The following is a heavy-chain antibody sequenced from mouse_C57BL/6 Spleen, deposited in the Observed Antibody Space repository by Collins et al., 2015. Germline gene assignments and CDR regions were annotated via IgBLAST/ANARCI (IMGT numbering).Heavy chain of an antibody. CDR1: GYTFTDYY. D-gene: IGHD3-2*02. CDR3: ARGKLRFPFAY. CDR2: IYPGSGNT. Sequence: QVQLKQSGAELVRPGASVKLSCKASGYTFTDYYINWVKQRPGQGLEWIARIYPGSGNTYYNEKFKGKATLTAEKSSSTAYMQLSSLTSEDSAVYFCARGKLRFPFAYWGQGTLVTVSA. J-gene: IGHJ3*01. V-gene: IGHV1-76*01.